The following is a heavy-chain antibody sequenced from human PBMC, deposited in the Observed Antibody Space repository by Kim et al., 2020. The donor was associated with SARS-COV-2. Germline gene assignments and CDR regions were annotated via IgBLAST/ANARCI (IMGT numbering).Heavy chain of an antibody. V-gene: IGHV4-39*01. D-gene: IGHD3-3*01. J-gene: IGHJ4*02. CDR1: GGSISSSGYY. Sequence: SETLSLTCTVSGGSISSSGYYWGWIRQPPGKGLEWIGSVYYTGSTYYNPSLKSRVTISVDTSKNQFSLKLSSVTAADTAVYYCARRLLDTSIRFFGLYLVDYWGQGAPVTVSS. CDR3: ARRLLDTSIRFFGLYLVDY. CDR2: VYYTGST.